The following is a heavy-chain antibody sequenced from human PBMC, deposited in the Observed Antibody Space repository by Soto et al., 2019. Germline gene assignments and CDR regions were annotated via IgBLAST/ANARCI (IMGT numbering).Heavy chain of an antibody. V-gene: IGHV4-30-4*01. CDR3: ARDKITGLFDY. CDR2: IYDSGST. J-gene: IGHJ4*02. Sequence: TLSLTCTVSGGSISSGDYNWIWIRQSPGKGLEWIGHIYDSGSTYNNPSLQSRVTISVDTSKNQFSLNLSSVTAADTAVYYCARDKITGLFDYWGQGTLVTVSS. CDR1: GGSISSGDYN. D-gene: IGHD2-8*02.